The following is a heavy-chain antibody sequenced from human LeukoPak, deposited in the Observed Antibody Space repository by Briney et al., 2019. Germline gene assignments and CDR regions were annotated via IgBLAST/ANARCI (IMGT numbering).Heavy chain of an antibody. CDR1: GGSISSYY. V-gene: IGHV4-59*01. CDR2: IYYSGST. J-gene: IGHJ1*01. Sequence: SETLSLTCTVSGGSISSYYWSWIRQPPGKGLEWIGYIYYSGSTNYNPSLKSRVTISVDTSKNQFSLKLSSVTAADTAVYYCARGRRGIYFQQWGQGTLGTVTS. D-gene: IGHD3-10*01. CDR3: ARGRRGIYFQQ.